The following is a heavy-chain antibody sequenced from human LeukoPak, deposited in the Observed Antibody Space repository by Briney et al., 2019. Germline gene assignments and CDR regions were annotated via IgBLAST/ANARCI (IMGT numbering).Heavy chain of an antibody. D-gene: IGHD7-27*01. CDR1: GGSITSSSYY. CDR2: IYYSGST. J-gene: IGHJ4*02. Sequence: PSETLSLTCTVSGGSITSSSYYWGWIRQPPGKGLEWIGSIYYSGSTYYNPSLKSRVTISVDTSKNQFSLKLSSVTAADTAVYYCARPNWGGFDYWGQGTLVTISS. CDR3: ARPNWGGFDY. V-gene: IGHV4-39*01.